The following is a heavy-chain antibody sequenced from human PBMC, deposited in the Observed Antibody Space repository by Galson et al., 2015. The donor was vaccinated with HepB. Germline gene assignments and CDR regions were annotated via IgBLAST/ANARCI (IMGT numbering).Heavy chain of an antibody. D-gene: IGHD1-26*01. CDR2: INPSGGST. V-gene: IGHV1-46*01. J-gene: IGHJ3*02. Sequence: SVKVSCKASGYTFTSYYMHWVRQAPGQGPEWMGIINPSGGSTSYAQKFQGRVTMTRDTSKSTVYMELSSLRSEDTAVYYCARVGAALNGAFDIWGQGTMVTVSS. CDR3: ARVGAALNGAFDI. CDR1: GYTFTSYY.